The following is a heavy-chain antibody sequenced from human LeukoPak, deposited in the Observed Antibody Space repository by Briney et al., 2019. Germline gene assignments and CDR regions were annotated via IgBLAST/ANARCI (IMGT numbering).Heavy chain of an antibody. CDR3: ARARFDGYSSGPPEN. CDR1: GFTFSSYA. J-gene: IGHJ4*02. V-gene: IGHV3-30*04. Sequence: GGSLRLSCAASGFTFSSYAMHWVRQAPGKGLEWVAVISYDGSNKYYADSVKGRFTISRDNSKNTLYLQMNSLRAEDTAVYYCARARFDGYSSGPPENWGQGTLVTVSS. CDR2: ISYDGSNK. D-gene: IGHD6-19*01.